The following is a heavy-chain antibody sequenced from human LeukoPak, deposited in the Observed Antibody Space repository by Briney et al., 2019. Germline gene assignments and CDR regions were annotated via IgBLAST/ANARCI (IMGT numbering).Heavy chain of an antibody. J-gene: IGHJ5*02. D-gene: IGHD1-26*01. Sequence: GGSLRLSCAASGFTFSRYWMHWVRQAPGKGLVWVSRINSDGSSTSYADFAKGRFTISRDNAKNTLYLQMNSLRAEDTAVYYCARAFIVGINWFDPWGQGTLVTVSS. CDR3: ARAFIVGINWFDP. V-gene: IGHV3-74*01. CDR2: INSDGSST. CDR1: GFTFSRYW.